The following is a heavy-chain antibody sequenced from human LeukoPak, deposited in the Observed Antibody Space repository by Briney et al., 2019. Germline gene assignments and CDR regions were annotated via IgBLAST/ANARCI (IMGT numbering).Heavy chain of an antibody. CDR2: INYSGST. J-gene: IGHJ4*02. Sequence: KASETLSLTCTVSGGSIISYYWSWIRQPPGKGLEWIGYINYSGSTNYNPSLNSRVTISVDTSKYQFFLKLSSDAAADSAMYYCARECGQDYVYFDHWGQGALVTVSS. CDR3: ARECGQDYVYFDH. CDR1: GGSIISYY. V-gene: IGHV4-59*13. D-gene: IGHD4-17*01.